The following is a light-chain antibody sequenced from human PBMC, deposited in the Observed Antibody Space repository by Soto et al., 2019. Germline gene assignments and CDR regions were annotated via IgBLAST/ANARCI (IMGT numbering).Light chain of an antibody. CDR3: QQYNSYSWT. CDR2: DAS. J-gene: IGKJ1*01. Sequence: DIQMTQSPSTLSASVGDRVTITCRASQGISSWLAWYQQKPGKAPKLLIYDASSLESGVPARFSGSGSGTEFTLTISSLEPDDFATYYCQQYNSYSWTFGQGTKVDIK. V-gene: IGKV1-5*01. CDR1: QGISSW.